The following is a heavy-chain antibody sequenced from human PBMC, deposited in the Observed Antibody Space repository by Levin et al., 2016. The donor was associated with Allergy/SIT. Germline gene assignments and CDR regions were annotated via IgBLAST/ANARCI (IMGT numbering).Heavy chain of an antibody. D-gene: IGHD3-10*01. CDR2: IYWDDDK. CDR1: GFSLSTSGVG. Sequence: SGPTLVKPTQTLTLTCTFSGFSLSTSGVGVGWIRQPPGKALEWLALIYWDDDKRYSPSLKSRLTITKDTSKNQVVLTMTNMDPVDTATYYCAHVPSHYDFWSGYPMARVTMVRGVIRGNWFDPWGQGTLVTVSS. CDR3: AHVPSHYDFWSGYPMARVTMVRGVIRGNWFDP. V-gene: IGHV2-5*02. J-gene: IGHJ5*02.